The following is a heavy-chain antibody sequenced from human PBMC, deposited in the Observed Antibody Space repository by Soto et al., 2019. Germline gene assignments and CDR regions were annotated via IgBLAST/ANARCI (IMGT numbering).Heavy chain of an antibody. CDR3: AITPGGSHHALYFMDI. D-gene: IGHD2-15*01. J-gene: IGHJ6*02. CDR1: GGSFPDFA. CDR2: IIPLSPTA. Sequence: QVQLVQSGPEVKKPGSSVRVSCKASGGSFPDFAVSWVRQAPGKGLEWMGGIIPLSPTANYAQRFQARVTITADVSINTAYMDLASLPDDDTAVYYCAITPGGSHHALYFMDIWGQGTTVTVSS. V-gene: IGHV1-69*01.